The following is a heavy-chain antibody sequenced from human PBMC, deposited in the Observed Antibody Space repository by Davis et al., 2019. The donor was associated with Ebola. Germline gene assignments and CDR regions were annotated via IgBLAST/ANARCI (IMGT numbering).Heavy chain of an antibody. CDR1: GGTFNSYT. D-gene: IGHD3-22*01. Sequence: AASVKVSCKASGGTFNSYTISWVRQAPGQGLEWMGGIIYIFGAPNYAQKFQGSVTITADKSTGTAYLELSSLRSEDTAVYYCATASSDYHYYYAMDVWGQGTTVTVSS. CDR2: IIYIFGAP. V-gene: IGHV1-69*06. J-gene: IGHJ6*02. CDR3: ATASSDYHYYYAMDV.